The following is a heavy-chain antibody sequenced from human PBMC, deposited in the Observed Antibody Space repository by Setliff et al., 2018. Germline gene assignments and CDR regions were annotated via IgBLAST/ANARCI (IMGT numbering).Heavy chain of an antibody. Sequence: SLRLSCAASGFSFSYFYMSWVRQAPGKGLEWLSKISGDGITIFYADSVRGRFTISRDNAKKSVYLQLNNLTAEDTAIYYCARDGSSWQPYYFDYWGQGSLVTVSS. V-gene: IGHV3-11*04. CDR2: ISGDGITI. D-gene: IGHD6-13*01. J-gene: IGHJ4*02. CDR1: GFSFSYFY. CDR3: ARDGSSWQPYYFDY.